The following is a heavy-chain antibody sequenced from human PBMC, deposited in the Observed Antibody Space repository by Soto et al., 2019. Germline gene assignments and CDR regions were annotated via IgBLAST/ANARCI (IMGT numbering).Heavy chain of an antibody. CDR3: ARALCSGGSCRNMYSLDY. J-gene: IGHJ4*02. D-gene: IGHD2-15*01. Sequence: SVKVSCKASGGTFSSYAISWVRQAPGQGLEWMGGIIPIFGTANYAQKFQGRVTITADESTSTAYVELSSLRSEDTAVFYCARALCSGGSCRNMYSLDYWGQGTLVTVSS. V-gene: IGHV1-69*13. CDR1: GGTFSSYA. CDR2: IIPIFGTA.